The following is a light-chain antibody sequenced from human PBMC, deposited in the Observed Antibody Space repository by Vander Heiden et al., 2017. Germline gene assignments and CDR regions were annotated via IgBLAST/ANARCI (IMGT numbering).Light chain of an antibody. CDR3: NSRDSSDNHVI. V-gene: IGLV3-19*01. Sequence: SSELTQDPAVSVALGQTVRITCQGASLRNYYASWYQQKPGQAPLLVIFGKNNRPPGIPDRFSASSSGKTASLTITGAQAEDEADFYCNSRDSSDNHVIFGGGTKLTVL. CDR1: SLRNYY. CDR2: GKN. J-gene: IGLJ2*01.